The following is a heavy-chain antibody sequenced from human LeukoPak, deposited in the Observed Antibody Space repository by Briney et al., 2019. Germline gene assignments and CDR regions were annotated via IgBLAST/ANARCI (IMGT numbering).Heavy chain of an antibody. CDR1: EFTFSENY. Sequence: GGSLRLSSVASEFTFSENYMSWIRQAPGKGLEWISYISSSGSTIYYADSVKGRFTVSRDNAKNSLYLQMNSLRAEDTAVYYCAREGSGSRPWFDPWGQGTLVTVSS. V-gene: IGHV3-11*01. J-gene: IGHJ5*02. CDR3: AREGSGSRPWFDP. CDR2: ISSSGSTI. D-gene: IGHD3-10*01.